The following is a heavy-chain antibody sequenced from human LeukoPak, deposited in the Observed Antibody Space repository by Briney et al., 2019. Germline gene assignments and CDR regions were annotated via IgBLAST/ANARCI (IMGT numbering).Heavy chain of an antibody. J-gene: IGHJ3*02. CDR1: GFSVSTNY. V-gene: IGHV3-66*01. CDR3: ASFYRVGEFFGFAFDI. Sequence: GGSLRLSCAASGFSVSTNYITWVRQAPGKGLECVSITYSDGRTYDADSVKGRFTISRDKSKNTLYLQMNSLRGEDTAVYYCASFYRVGEFFGFAFDILGQGTMVTVSS. CDR2: TYSDGRT. D-gene: IGHD3-3*01.